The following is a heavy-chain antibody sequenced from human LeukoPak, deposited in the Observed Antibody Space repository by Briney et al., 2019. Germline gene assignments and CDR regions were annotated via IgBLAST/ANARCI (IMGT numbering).Heavy chain of an antibody. CDR1: GFTFGSYA. D-gene: IGHD3-10*01. V-gene: IGHV3-30*04. CDR2: ISYDGSNK. CDR3: ARDGMVRGHYGMDV. Sequence: SGGSLRLSCAASGFTFGSYAMHWVRQAPGKGLEWVAVISYDGSNKYYADSVKGRFTISRDNSKNTLYLQMNSLRAEDTAVYYCARDGMVRGHYGMDVWGQGTTVTVSS. J-gene: IGHJ6*02.